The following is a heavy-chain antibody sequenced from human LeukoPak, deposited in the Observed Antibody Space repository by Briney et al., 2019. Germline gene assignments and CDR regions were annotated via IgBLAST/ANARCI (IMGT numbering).Heavy chain of an antibody. CDR3: ARAHRRSPFDS. CDR1: GGSISSGSYS. J-gene: IGHJ4*02. CDR2: ISTSGST. Sequence: TLSLTCTVSGGSISSGSYSWTWIRKPAGKGLEWIGRISTSGSTNYNPSLKSRVTISVDTPRNQFSLNLSSVTAADTAVYYCARAHRRSPFDSWGQGTLVTVSS. V-gene: IGHV4-61*02.